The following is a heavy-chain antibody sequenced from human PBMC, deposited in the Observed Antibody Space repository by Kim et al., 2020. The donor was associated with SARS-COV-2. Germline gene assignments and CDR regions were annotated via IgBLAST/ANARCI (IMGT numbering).Heavy chain of an antibody. CDR3: AEGSGYSFDY. CDR2: ST. Sequence: STNYHPSPKSRVTISVDTSKNQFSLKLSSVTAADTAVYYCAEGSGYSFDYWGQGTLVTVSS. D-gene: IGHD3-22*01. J-gene: IGHJ4*02. V-gene: IGHV4-34*01.